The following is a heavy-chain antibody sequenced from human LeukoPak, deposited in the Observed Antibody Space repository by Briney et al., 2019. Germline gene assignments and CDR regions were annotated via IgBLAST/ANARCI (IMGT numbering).Heavy chain of an antibody. J-gene: IGHJ6*02. CDR1: GFTFSSYS. V-gene: IGHV3-66*01. Sequence: GGSLRLSCAASGFTFSSYSMNWVRQAPGKGLEWVSVIYSGGSTYYADSVKGRFTISRDNSKNTLYLQMNSLRAEDTAVYYCARDQSVPAAMRYYYGMDVWGQGTTVTVSS. CDR3: ARDQSVPAAMRYYYGMDV. CDR2: IYSGGST. D-gene: IGHD2-2*01.